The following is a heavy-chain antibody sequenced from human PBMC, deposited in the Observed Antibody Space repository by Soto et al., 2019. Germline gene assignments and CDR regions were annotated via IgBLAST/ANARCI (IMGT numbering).Heavy chain of an antibody. J-gene: IGHJ6*03. CDR1: GFTFTSSA. CDR2: IVVGSGNT. CDR3: AASTGFSPTANFYYHYMDV. V-gene: IGHV1-58*02. Sequence: SVKVSCKACGFTFTSSAMQWVRQARGQRLEWIGWIVVGSGNTNYAQKFQERVTITRDMSTSTAYMELSSLRSEDTAVYYCAASTGFSPTANFYYHYMDVWGKGTTVTVSS. D-gene: IGHD4-17*01.